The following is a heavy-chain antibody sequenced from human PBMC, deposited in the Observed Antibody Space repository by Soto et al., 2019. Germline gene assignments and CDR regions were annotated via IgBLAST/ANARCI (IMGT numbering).Heavy chain of an antibody. CDR1: GIPLSSYA. D-gene: IGHD1-26*01. J-gene: IGHJ4*02. Sequence: GGSLRLSCAAWGIPLSSYAMTLLRQYPGTGPEWVSGISASGGSTSYADSVKGRFTISRDNSKNTLYLQMNSLRADDTEVSHCATGQNSGTFWFYFDYGDQGAVIAVSS. CDR2: ISASGGST. CDR3: ATGQNSGTFWFYFDY. V-gene: IGHV3-23*01.